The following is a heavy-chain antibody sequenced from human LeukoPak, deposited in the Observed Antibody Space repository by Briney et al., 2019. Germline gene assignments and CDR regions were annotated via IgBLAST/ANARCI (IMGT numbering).Heavy chain of an antibody. J-gene: IGHJ2*01. CDR3: ARDKVPAARPHWYFDL. V-gene: IGHV3-30*02. D-gene: IGHD2-2*01. Sequence: GGSLRLSCAASGLTFSSYGMHWVRQAPGKGLEWVSFIRYDGGTKNYADSVKGRFTISRDNAKNSLYLQMNSLRAEDTAVYYCARDKVPAARPHWYFDLWGRGTLVTVSS. CDR1: GLTFSSYG. CDR2: IRYDGGTK.